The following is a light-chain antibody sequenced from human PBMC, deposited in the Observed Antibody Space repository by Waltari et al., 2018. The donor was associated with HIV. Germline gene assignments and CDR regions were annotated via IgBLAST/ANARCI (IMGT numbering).Light chain of an antibody. CDR3: SSYTSSSTLDVV. V-gene: IGLV2-14*01. J-gene: IGLJ2*01. Sequence: QSALTQPASVSGSPGQSITISCTGTSSDVGGYNYVSWYQQHPGKAPNLRIYEVSNRPSGVSNRFSGSKSGNTASLTISGLQAEDEADYYCSSYTSSSTLDVVFGGGTKLTVL. CDR2: EVS. CDR1: SSDVGGYNY.